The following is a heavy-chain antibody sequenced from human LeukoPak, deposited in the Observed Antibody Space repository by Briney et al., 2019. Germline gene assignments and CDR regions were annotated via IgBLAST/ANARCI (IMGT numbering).Heavy chain of an antibody. CDR3: ARDTSASKPEYFQH. CDR2: ILYDGSNK. Sequence: GGSLRLSCAASGFTFSTYAMHWVRQAPGKGLEWVAVILYDGSNKYYADSVKGRFTISRDSSKNTLYLQMNSLRAEDTAVYYCARDTSASKPEYFQHWGQGTLVTVSS. D-gene: IGHD3-3*02. CDR1: GFTFSTYA. J-gene: IGHJ1*01. V-gene: IGHV3-30-3*01.